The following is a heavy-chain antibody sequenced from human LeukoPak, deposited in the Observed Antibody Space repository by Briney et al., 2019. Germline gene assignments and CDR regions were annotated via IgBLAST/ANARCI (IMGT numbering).Heavy chain of an antibody. Sequence: GGSLRLSCAASGFSFSTYAMSWVRKAPARGLEWVSSLRGNGDTFYADSVKGRFTLSRDDSRNTVYLQLNNLRVEDTAVYFCAKANWVSNADAVFWGQGTVVTVSS. D-gene: IGHD1-1*01. CDR1: GFSFSTYA. CDR3: AKANWVSNADAVF. V-gene: IGHV3-23*01. J-gene: IGHJ4*02. CDR2: LRGNGDT.